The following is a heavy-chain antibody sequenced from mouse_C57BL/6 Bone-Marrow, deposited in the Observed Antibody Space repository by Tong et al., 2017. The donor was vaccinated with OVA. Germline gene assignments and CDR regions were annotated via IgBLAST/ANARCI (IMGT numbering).Heavy chain of an antibody. V-gene: IGHV2-9*02. J-gene: IGHJ3*01. CDR3: ARGYYYGSLRFAY. D-gene: IGHD1-1*01. CDR2: IWAGGST. CDR1: GFSLTSYG. Sequence: VQLKESGPGLVAPSQSLSITCTVSGFSLTSYGVHWVRQPPGKGLEWLGVIWAGGSTNYNSALMSRLSISKDNSKSQVVLKMNSLQTDDTAMYYCARGYYYGSLRFAYWGQGTLVTVSA.